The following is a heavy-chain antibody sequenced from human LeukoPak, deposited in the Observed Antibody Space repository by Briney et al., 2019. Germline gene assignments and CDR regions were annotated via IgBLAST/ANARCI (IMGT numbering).Heavy chain of an antibody. CDR1: GGSINSPKS. Sequence: SETLSLTCAVSGGSINSPKSWSWVRQPPGKGLEWIGDRYHSGGTNYNPSLRSRVTISVDTSKNQFSLKLNSVTAADTAVYYCARHYGPWGQGTLVTVSS. CDR2: RYHSGGT. D-gene: IGHD3-16*01. CDR3: ARHYGP. V-gene: IGHV4-4*02. J-gene: IGHJ5*02.